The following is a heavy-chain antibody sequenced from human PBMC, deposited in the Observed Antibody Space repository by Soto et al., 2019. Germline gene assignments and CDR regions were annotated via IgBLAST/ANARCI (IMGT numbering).Heavy chain of an antibody. D-gene: IGHD2-8*01. Sequence: GGSLRLSCAASGFTFSSYAMSWVRQAPGKGLEWVSAISGSGGSTYYTDSVKGRFTISRDNSKNTLYLQMNSLRAEDTAVYYCAKDWAPVRLNGMDVWGQGTTVTVSS. CDR2: ISGSGGST. CDR1: GFTFSSYA. J-gene: IGHJ6*02. CDR3: AKDWAPVRLNGMDV. V-gene: IGHV3-23*01.